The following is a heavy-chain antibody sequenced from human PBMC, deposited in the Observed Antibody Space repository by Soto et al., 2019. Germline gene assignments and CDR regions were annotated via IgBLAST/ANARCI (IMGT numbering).Heavy chain of an antibody. D-gene: IGHD1-26*01. Sequence: QVQLVQSGPEVKKPGASVKVSCEASGYTFTTSGISWVRQAPGQGLEWMGWISTYNGDTNSAQKFQGRVTMTADTATGTVDMVLMSLKSADTAVYYCARQGSWPYYYYGLDVWGQGTTVTVSS. CDR1: GYTFTTSG. J-gene: IGHJ6*02. V-gene: IGHV1-18*01. CDR3: ARQGSWPYYYYGLDV. CDR2: ISTYNGDT.